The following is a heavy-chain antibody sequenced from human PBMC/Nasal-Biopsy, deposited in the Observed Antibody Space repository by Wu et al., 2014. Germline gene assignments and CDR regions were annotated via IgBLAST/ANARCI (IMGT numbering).Heavy chain of an antibody. Sequence: TLSLTCTVSGGSITSSNFYWGWIRQPPGMGLEWIATINHRGSTYYSPSLKSRVTISADTSKNQFSLRLYSVTAADTAMYYCARRIHNSGWGEFDYWGQGTLVTVSS. J-gene: IGHJ4*02. CDR2: INHRGST. CDR3: ARRIHNSGWGEFDY. CDR1: GGSITSSNFY. V-gene: IGHV4-39*01. D-gene: IGHD6-19*01.